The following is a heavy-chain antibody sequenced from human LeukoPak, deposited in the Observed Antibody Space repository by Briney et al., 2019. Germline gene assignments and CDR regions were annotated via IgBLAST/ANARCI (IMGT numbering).Heavy chain of an antibody. D-gene: IGHD3-3*01. CDR2: ISSSSSYI. J-gene: IGHJ5*02. CDR3: ARVDDFWSGPDNWFDP. Sequence: PGGSLRLSCAVSGFTFSSYSMNWVRQAPGKGLEWVSSISSSSSYIYYADSVKGRFTISRDNAKNSLYLQMNSLRAEDTAVYYCARVDDFWSGPDNWFDPWGQGTLVTVSS. V-gene: IGHV3-21*01. CDR1: GFTFSSYS.